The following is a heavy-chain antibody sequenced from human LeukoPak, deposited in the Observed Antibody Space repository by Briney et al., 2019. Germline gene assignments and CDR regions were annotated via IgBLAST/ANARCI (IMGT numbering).Heavy chain of an antibody. J-gene: IGHJ4*02. V-gene: IGHV3-23*01. Sequence: GGSLRLSCAASGFTFSSYAMGWVRQAPGKGLEGVSAITASGGNTYYADSVKGRFIISRDNSKKTLYLQVNSLRAEDTAVYYCAKGNGYSYGRYYFDYWGQGTLVTVSS. CDR3: AKGNGYSYGRYYFDY. D-gene: IGHD5-18*01. CDR1: GFTFSSYA. CDR2: ITASGGNT.